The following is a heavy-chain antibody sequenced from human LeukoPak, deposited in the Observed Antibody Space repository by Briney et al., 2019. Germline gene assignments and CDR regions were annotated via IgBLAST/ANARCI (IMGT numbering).Heavy chain of an antibody. CDR1: GFTFTSYA. Sequence: GGSLRLSCAASGFTFTSYAMNWVRQAPGKGLEWVSGISGSGGSTQYADSVKGRFAISRDNSKNTLFLQMNSLRAEDTALYYCAKESFIPYYYVSGGYIDYWGQGTLVTVSS. D-gene: IGHD3-22*01. V-gene: IGHV3-23*01. CDR2: ISGSGGST. J-gene: IGHJ4*02. CDR3: AKESFIPYYYVSGGYIDY.